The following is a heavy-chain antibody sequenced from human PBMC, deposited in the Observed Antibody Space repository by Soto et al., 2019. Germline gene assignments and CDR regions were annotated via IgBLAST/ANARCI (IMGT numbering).Heavy chain of an antibody. J-gene: IGHJ6*02. CDR3: ARAYLRRSRYSGYEWNYYYYYGMDV. CDR1: GGSFSGYY. Sequence: SETLSLTCAVYGGSFSGYYWSWIRQPPGKGLEWIGEINHSGGTNYNPSLKSRVTISVDTSKNQFSLKLSSVTAADTAVYYCARAYLRRSRYSGYEWNYYYYYGMDVWGQGTTVTVSS. D-gene: IGHD5-12*01. V-gene: IGHV4-34*01. CDR2: INHSGGT.